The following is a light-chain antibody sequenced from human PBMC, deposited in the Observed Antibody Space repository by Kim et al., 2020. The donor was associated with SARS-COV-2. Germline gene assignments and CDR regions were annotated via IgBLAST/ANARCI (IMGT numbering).Light chain of an antibody. Sequence: EIVLAQSPGTLSVSPGDRVTLSCRASQSVTSNYLAWYQQKPGQAPRLLIYGASSRPTGIPDRFSGSGSGTDFTLTISRLEPEDFAVYYCQQYGSSQAFGQGTRLDIK. CDR3: QQYGSSQA. CDR1: QSVTSNY. CDR2: GAS. V-gene: IGKV3-20*01. J-gene: IGKJ5*01.